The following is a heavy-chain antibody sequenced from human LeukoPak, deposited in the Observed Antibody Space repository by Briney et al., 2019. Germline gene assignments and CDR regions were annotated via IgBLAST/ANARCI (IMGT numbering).Heavy chain of an antibody. V-gene: IGHV4-59*01. Sequence: SETLSLTCTVSGGSISSYYWSWIRQPPGKGLEWIGYIYYSGSSNYNPSLKGRVTISVDTSKNQFSLKLSSVTAADTAVYCCAREGRYGYYFDYWGQGTLVTVSS. D-gene: IGHD5-18*01. CDR1: GGSISSYY. J-gene: IGHJ4*02. CDR3: AREGRYGYYFDY. CDR2: IYYSGSS.